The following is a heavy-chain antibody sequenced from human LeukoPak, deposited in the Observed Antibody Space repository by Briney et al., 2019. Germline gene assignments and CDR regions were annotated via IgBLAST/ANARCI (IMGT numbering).Heavy chain of an antibody. CDR1: GGSFSGYY. CDR3: ARDYGYCSSTSCYSIGATYYFDY. Sequence: SETLSLTCAVYGGSFSGYYWSWIRQPPGKGPEWIGEINHSGSTNYNPSLKSRVTISVDTSKNQFSLKLSSVTAADTAVYYCARDYGYCSSTSCYSIGATYYFDYWGQGTLVTVSS. J-gene: IGHJ4*02. V-gene: IGHV4-34*01. D-gene: IGHD2-2*02. CDR2: INHSGST.